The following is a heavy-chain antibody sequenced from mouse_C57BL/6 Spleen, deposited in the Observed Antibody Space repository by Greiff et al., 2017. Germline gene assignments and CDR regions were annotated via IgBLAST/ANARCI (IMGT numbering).Heavy chain of an antibody. CDR2: IWRGGST. CDR3: AKNYYGSSYMAMDY. CDR1: GFSLTSYG. V-gene: IGHV2-5*01. D-gene: IGHD1-1*01. J-gene: IGHJ4*01. Sequence: VQLQQSGPGLVQPSQSLSITCTVSGFSLTSYGVHWVRQSPGKGLEWLGVIWRGGSTDYNAAFMSRLSITKDNSKSQVFFKMNSLQADDTAIYYCAKNYYGSSYMAMDYWGQGTSVTVSS.